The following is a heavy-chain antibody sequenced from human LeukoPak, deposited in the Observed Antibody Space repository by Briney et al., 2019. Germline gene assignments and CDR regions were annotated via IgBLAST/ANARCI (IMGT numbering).Heavy chain of an antibody. CDR1: GGSITSNYD. V-gene: IGHV4-39*01. Sequence: SETLSLTCTVSGGSITSNYDWGWIRQPPRKGLEWSGNIYDSGITYHNPSLKSRVTMSVDTSKNQLSLKLSSVTAADTAVYYCARTGYTGYDFDYWGQGTLVTVSS. J-gene: IGHJ4*02. D-gene: IGHD5-12*01. CDR2: IYDSGIT. CDR3: ARTGYTGYDFDY.